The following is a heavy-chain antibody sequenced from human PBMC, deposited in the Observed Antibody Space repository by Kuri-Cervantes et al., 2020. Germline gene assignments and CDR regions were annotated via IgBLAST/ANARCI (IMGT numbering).Heavy chain of an antibody. V-gene: IGHV3-30*02. J-gene: IGHJ6*03. CDR1: GFTFSSYS. Sequence: GESLKISCAASGFTFSSYSMHWVRQAPGKGLDWVAFIRYDGSKEFYADSVKGRFTISRDNSKNSLYLQMNSLRAEDTAVYYCAKGDYYYYYMDVWGKGTTVTVSS. CDR2: IRYDGSKE. D-gene: IGHD5-24*01. CDR3: AKGDYYYYYMDV.